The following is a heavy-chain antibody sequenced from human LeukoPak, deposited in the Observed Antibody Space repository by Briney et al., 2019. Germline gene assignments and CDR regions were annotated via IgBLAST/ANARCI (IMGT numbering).Heavy chain of an antibody. D-gene: IGHD3-3*01. CDR1: GFTFSSYA. J-gene: IGHJ6*03. CDR3: ARGFGNYYYYMDV. Sequence: GGSLRLSCAASGFTFSSYAMSWVRQAPGKGLEWVSAISGSGGSTYYADSVKGRFTISRDNAKNSLYLQMNSLRAEDTAVYYCARGFGNYYYYMDVWGKGTTVTISS. CDR2: ISGSGGST. V-gene: IGHV3-23*01.